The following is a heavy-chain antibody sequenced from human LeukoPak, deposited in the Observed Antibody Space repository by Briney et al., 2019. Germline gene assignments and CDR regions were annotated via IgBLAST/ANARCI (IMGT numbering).Heavy chain of an antibody. CDR1: GFTFSSYS. CDR2: ISSSSSYI. D-gene: IGHD5-12*01. V-gene: IGHV3-21*01. J-gene: IGHJ5*02. Sequence: GGALRLSRAASGFTFSSYSMNWVRQAPGKGREWVSSISSSSSYIYYADSVRGRFTISRANAKNSLYLQMNSLRAEDTAVYYCARDRGYDFDWFDPWGQGTLVTVSS. CDR3: ARDRGYDFDWFDP.